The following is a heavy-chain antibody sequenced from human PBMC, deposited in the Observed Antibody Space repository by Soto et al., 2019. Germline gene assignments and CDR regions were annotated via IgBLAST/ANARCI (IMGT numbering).Heavy chain of an antibody. Sequence: QVQLVQSGAEVRKPGSSVKVSCHSSGDSFNDYPVTWVRQAPGQGLEWMGGTIPVSGTTNYAQEFQGRVTIAADVSTSPVYMELSSLKYEDTALDYCASSYGVSWYGDFWGQGTLVTVSS. J-gene: IGHJ4*02. CDR1: GDSFNDYP. CDR3: ASSYGVSWYGDF. D-gene: IGHD6-13*01. CDR2: TIPVSGTT. V-gene: IGHV1-69*01.